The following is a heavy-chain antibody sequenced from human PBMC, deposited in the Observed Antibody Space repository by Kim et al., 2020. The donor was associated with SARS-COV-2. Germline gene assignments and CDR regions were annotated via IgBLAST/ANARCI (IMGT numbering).Heavy chain of an antibody. V-gene: IGHV3-43*02. CDR1: GFTFDKFA. D-gene: IGHD3-10*01. Sequence: GGSLRLSCAASGFTFDKFAMHWVRQPPGKGLEWVSLISGGGGVTKYADSVKGRFTISRDNNKNSLYLQINSLRTEDTAFYYCAKEDYYGSRSYYNSYYGVDVGGQGTTVTVSS. CDR2: ISGGGGVT. J-gene: IGHJ6*02. CDR3: AKEDYYGSRSYYNSYYGVDV.